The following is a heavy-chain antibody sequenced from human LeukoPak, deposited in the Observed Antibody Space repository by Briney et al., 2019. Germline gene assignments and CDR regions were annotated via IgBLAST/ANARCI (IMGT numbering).Heavy chain of an antibody. J-gene: IGHJ5*02. Sequence: SETLSLTCGVYGVASSGNYWSWIRQSPGRGLEWIGEINHSGSTNYNPSLKSRVTISVDTSKNQFSLKLSSVTAADTAVYYCARSSPLYYVWGNAGWFDPWGQGTLVTVSS. V-gene: IGHV4-34*01. D-gene: IGHD3-16*01. CDR2: INHSGST. CDR3: ARSSPLYYVWGNAGWFDP. CDR1: GVASSGNY.